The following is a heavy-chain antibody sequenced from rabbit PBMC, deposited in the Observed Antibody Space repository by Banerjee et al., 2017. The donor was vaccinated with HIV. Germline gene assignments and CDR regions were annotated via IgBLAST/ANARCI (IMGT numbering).Heavy chain of an antibody. V-gene: IGHV1S40*01. D-gene: IGHD1-1*01. CDR1: GFSFSNSYY. CDR2: IYAGKSGST. Sequence: QSLEESGGDLVKPGASLTLTCTASGFSFSNSYYMCWVRQAPGKGLEWIACIYAGKSGSTYYASWAKGRFSISKASSTTVTLQMTSLTAADTATYFCARDRYAGSSGYPDYFNLWGPGTLVTVS. CDR3: ARDRYAGSSGYPDYFNL. J-gene: IGHJ4*01.